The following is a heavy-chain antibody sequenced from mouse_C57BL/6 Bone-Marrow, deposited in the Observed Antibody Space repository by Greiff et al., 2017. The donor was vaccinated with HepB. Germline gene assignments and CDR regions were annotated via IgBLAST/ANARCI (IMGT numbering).Heavy chain of an antibody. CDR2: IRSKSSNYAT. CDR1: GFTFNTYA. D-gene: IGHD1-1*01. V-gene: IGHV10-3*01. CDR3: VRAYYGSSPYWYFDV. Sequence: EVQLVESGGGLVQPKGSLKLSCAASGFTFNTYAMHWVRQAPGKGLEWVARIRSKSSNYATYYADSVKDRFTISRDDSPSMLYLQMNNLRTEDTAMYYCVRAYYGSSPYWYFDVWGTGTTVTVSS. J-gene: IGHJ1*03.